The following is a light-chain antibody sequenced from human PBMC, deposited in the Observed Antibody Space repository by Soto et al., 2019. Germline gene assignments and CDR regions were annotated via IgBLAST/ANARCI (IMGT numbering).Light chain of an antibody. V-gene: IGLV2-14*01. Sequence: QSALTQPASVSGSPGQSITISCTGTSSDVGGYNYVSWYQQHPGKAPKLMIYDVSNRPSGVSNRFSGSKSGHTASLTISGLQAEDEADYYCISYTSSSPYVFGTGTKLTVL. J-gene: IGLJ1*01. CDR1: SSDVGGYNY. CDR3: ISYTSSSPYV. CDR2: DVS.